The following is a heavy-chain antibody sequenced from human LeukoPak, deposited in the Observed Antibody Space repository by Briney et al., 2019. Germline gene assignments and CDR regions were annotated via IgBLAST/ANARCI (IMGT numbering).Heavy chain of an antibody. CDR3: ARAYSSSWYFNWFDP. CDR2: INYRGST. D-gene: IGHD6-13*01. J-gene: IGHJ5*02. CDR1: NASISSNTYY. V-gene: IGHV4-39*07. Sequence: KSSETLSLTCTVSNASISSNTYYRAWIRQPPGKGLEYIGSINYRGSTYYNPSLKTRVTISVDTSKNQFSLKLSSVTAADTAVYFCARAYSSSWYFNWFDPWGQGTLVTVSS.